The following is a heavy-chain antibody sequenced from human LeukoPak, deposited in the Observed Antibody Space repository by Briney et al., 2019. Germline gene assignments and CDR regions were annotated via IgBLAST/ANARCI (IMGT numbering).Heavy chain of an antibody. V-gene: IGHV4-34*01. CDR3: ARGRVEDDFWSGYSLYFDY. CDR2: INHSGST. D-gene: IGHD3-3*01. J-gene: IGHJ4*02. Sequence: SETLSLTCAVYSGSFSGYYWSWIRQPPGKGLEWIGEINHSGSTNYNPSLKSRVTISVDTSKNQFSLKLSSVTAADTAVYYCARGRVEDDFWSGYSLYFDYWGQGTLVTVSS. CDR1: SGSFSGYY.